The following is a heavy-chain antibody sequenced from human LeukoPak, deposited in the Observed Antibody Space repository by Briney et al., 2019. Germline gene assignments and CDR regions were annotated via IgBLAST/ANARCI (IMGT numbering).Heavy chain of an antibody. CDR1: GYTFTSYG. Sequence: ASVKVSCKASGYTFTSYGISWVRQAPGQGLEWMGWISAYNGNTSYAQKLQGRVTMTTDTSTSTAYMELRSLRSDDTAVYYCARDLRDIVVVPAYEYYYYGMDVWGQGTTVTVSS. V-gene: IGHV1-18*01. D-gene: IGHD2-2*01. CDR3: ARDLRDIVVVPAYEYYYYGMDV. CDR2: ISAYNGNT. J-gene: IGHJ6*02.